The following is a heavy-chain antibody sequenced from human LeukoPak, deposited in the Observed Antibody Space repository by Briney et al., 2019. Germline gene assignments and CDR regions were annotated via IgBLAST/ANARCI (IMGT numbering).Heavy chain of an antibody. Sequence: GGSLRLSCAASGFTFSSYAMSWVRQAPRKGLEWVSAISGSGGSTYYADSVKGRFTFSRDNSKNTLYLQMNSLRAEDTAVYYCAKDQSRYCSGGSCYLGPVDYWGQGTLVTVSS. CDR3: AKDQSRYCSGGSCYLGPVDY. CDR1: GFTFSSYA. V-gene: IGHV3-23*01. D-gene: IGHD2-15*01. CDR2: ISGSGGST. J-gene: IGHJ4*02.